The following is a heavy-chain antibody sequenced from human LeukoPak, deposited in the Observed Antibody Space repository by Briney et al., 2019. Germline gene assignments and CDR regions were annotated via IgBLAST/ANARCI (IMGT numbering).Heavy chain of an antibody. J-gene: IGHJ6*03. CDR3: ATESPDIVVVPAAIRYYYYYMDV. CDR2: MNPNSGNT. V-gene: IGHV1-8*02. D-gene: IGHD2-2*01. Sequence: ASVKVSCKASGYTFTSYDINWVRQATGQGLEWMGWMNPNSGNTGYAQKFQGRVTMTRNTSISTAYMELSSLRSEDTAVYYCATESPDIVVVPAAIRYYYYYMDVWGKGTTVTVSS. CDR1: GYTFTSYD.